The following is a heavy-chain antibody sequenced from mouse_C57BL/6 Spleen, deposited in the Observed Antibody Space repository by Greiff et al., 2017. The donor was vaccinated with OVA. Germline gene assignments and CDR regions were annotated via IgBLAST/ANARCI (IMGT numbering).Heavy chain of an antibody. J-gene: IGHJ2*01. CDR2: LYPGGGYT. CDR1: GYTFTNYW. Sequence: VQLLQSGAELVRPGTSVKMSCKASGYTFTNYWIGWARQTPGHGLEWIGDLYPGGGYTNYHENVKGKATMTADNSSSTAYMQFSSLTSEDSAIYYCARVPYDFSYFDYWGKGTTLSVAS. D-gene: IGHD2-4*01. CDR3: ARVPYDFSYFDY. V-gene: IGHV1-63*01.